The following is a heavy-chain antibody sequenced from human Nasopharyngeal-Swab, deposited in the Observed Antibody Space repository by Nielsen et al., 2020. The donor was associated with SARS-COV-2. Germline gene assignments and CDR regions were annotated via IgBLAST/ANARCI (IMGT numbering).Heavy chain of an antibody. V-gene: IGHV1-18*04. J-gene: IGHJ4*02. CDR2: ISAYNGNT. Sequence: ASVKVSCKASGYTFTSYGISWVRQAPGQGLEWMGWISAYNGNTNYPQKLQGRVTMTTGTSTSKAYMELRSLRSDDTAVYYCARDPLGSSSSVGDYWGQGTLVTVSS. D-gene: IGHD6-6*01. CDR3: ARDPLGSSSSVGDY. CDR1: GYTFTSYG.